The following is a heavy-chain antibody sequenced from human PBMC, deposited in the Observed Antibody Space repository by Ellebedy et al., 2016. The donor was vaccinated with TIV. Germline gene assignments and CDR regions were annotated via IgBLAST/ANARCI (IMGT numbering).Heavy chain of an antibody. J-gene: IGHJ4*02. CDR3: ARQRAVDFFDSNGYYSDYFDY. V-gene: IGHV4-59*08. CDR2: INHSGTT. D-gene: IGHD3-22*01. CDR1: GGSISNYY. Sequence: SETLSLTCTVSGGSISNYYWSWIRQAPGKGLEYIGYINHSGTTNSNPSLKSRVTISIDTSKNQFSLKLSSVTAADTAVYYCARQRAVDFFDSNGYYSDYFDYWGQGTLVTVSS.